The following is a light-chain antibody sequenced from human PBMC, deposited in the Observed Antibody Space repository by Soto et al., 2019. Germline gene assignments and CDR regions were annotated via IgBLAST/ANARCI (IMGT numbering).Light chain of an antibody. CDR2: GAS. J-gene: IGKJ5*01. CDR1: QSVSSN. CDR3: QQYNNWPLT. V-gene: IGKV3-15*01. Sequence: EKVMTQSPATLSVSPGERATLSCRASQSVSSNLAWYQQKPGQXPRXXIYGASSRATGIPVRFSVSVSGTELTLNLSSLKSEDCAVDECQQYNNWPLTFGQGTRLEIK.